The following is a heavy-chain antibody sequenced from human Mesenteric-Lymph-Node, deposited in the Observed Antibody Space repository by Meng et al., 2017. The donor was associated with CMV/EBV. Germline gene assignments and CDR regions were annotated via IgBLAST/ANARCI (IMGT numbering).Heavy chain of an antibody. CDR2: INQDGSER. J-gene: IGHJ6*02. V-gene: IGHV3-7*01. CDR3: ARSTGGYTSGYFNYYYGMDV. CDR1: GFSLSDFW. Sequence: GESLKISCAASGFSLSDFWMTWVRQAPGKGLEWVANINQDGSERYYVDSVKGRFTISRDDARNSLNLRMNSLRAEDTAVYYCARSTGGYTSGYFNYYYGMDVWGQGTTVTVSS. D-gene: IGHD5-18*01.